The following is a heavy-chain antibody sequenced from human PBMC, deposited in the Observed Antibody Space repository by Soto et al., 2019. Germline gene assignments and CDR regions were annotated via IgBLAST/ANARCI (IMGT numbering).Heavy chain of an antibody. V-gene: IGHV4-59*01. CDR2: IYYSGST. Sequence: SETLSLSCTVSGGSISSYYWSWIRQPPGKGLEWTGYIYYSGSTNYNPSLKSRVTISVDTSKNQFSLKLSSVTAADTAVYYCARDRGYCTNGVCYTYWFDPWGQGTLVTVSS. D-gene: IGHD2-8*01. CDR1: GGSISSYY. J-gene: IGHJ5*02. CDR3: ARDRGYCTNGVCYTYWFDP.